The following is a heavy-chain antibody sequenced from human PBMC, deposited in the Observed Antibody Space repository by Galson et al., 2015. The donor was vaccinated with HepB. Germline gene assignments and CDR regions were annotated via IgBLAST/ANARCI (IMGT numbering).Heavy chain of an antibody. D-gene: IGHD4-17*01. CDR3: AKDARHINYGTAGYYYDMDV. J-gene: IGHJ6*02. V-gene: IGHV3-9*01. Sequence: SLRLSCAASGFTFDDYAMYWVRHAPGKGLEWVSGITWNNGNTAYADSVKGRFTISRDNAQNSLYLQMNSLRAEDTALYYCAKDARHINYGTAGYYYDMDVWVQGTTVTFSS. CDR2: ITWNNGNT. CDR1: GFTFDDYA.